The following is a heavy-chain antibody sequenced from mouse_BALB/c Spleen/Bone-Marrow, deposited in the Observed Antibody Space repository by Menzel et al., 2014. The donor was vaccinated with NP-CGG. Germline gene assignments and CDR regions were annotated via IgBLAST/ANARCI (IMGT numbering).Heavy chain of an antibody. V-gene: IGHV5-15*02. CDR2: ISNLAYSI. J-gene: IGHJ4*01. Sequence: EVKLVESGGGLVQPGGSRKLSCAASGFTFSDYGMAWVRQAPGKGPEWVAFISNLAYSIYYADTVTGRFTISRGNAKNTLYLEMSSLRSEDTAMYYCATIYYGNSYAMDYWGQGTSVTVSS. D-gene: IGHD2-1*01. CDR1: GFTFSDYG. CDR3: ATIYYGNSYAMDY.